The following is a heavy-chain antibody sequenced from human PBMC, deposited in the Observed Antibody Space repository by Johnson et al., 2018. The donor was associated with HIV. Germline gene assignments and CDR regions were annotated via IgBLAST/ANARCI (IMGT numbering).Heavy chain of an antibody. D-gene: IGHD3-10*01. CDR1: GFTLDDYG. Sequence: VHLVESGGGLVQPGRSLRVSCAASGFTLDDYGMAWVRQAPGKGLEWVSGINWNGGSTGYADSVKGRFTISRDNAKNSLYLQMNSLRAEDTALYYCARDFVAFGECTAFDIWGQGTMVAVSS. V-gene: IGHV3-20*04. CDR3: ARDFVAFGECTAFDI. J-gene: IGHJ3*02. CDR2: INWNGGST.